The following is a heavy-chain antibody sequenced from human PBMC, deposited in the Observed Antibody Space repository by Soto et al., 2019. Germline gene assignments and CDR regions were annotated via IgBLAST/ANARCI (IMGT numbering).Heavy chain of an antibody. CDR2: INHSGST. V-gene: IGHV4-34*01. CDR1: GGSFSGYY. D-gene: IGHD3-10*01. CDR3: ARVQGSGSYYNGYGMDV. J-gene: IGHJ6*02. Sequence: SENPALTSAVYGGSFSGYYWSWICQPPGKGLEWSGEINHSGSTNYNPSLKSRVIISVDTSKNQFSLKLSSVTAADTAVYYCARVQGSGSYYNGYGMDVWGQGTTVP.